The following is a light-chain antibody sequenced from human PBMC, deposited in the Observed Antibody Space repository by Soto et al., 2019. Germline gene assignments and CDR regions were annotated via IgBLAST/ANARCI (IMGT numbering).Light chain of an antibody. CDR1: TGAVTNGHY. V-gene: IGLV7-46*01. J-gene: IGLJ1*01. Sequence: AGVTQEPSLTVSPGVTVTLTCGSSTGAVTNGHYPYWFQQKPGQAPRTLIYDTTNRHSWTPARFSGSLLGGKAALTLSGAQPEDEAEYYCLLSYNGPYVFGTGTKVTVL. CDR3: LLSYNGPYV. CDR2: DTT.